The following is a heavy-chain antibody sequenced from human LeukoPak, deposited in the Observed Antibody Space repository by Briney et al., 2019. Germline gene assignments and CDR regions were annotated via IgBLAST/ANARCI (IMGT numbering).Heavy chain of an antibody. D-gene: IGHD6-13*01. V-gene: IGHV4-30-2*01. CDR2: IYHSGST. Sequence: SETLSLTCTVSGGSISSGGYYWSWIRQPPGKGLEWIGYIYHSGSTYYNPSLKSRVTISVDRSKNQFSLKLSSVTAADTAVYYCARDPYSSSWYPYFDYWGQGTLVTVSS. J-gene: IGHJ4*02. CDR1: GGSISSGGYY. CDR3: ARDPYSSSWYPYFDY.